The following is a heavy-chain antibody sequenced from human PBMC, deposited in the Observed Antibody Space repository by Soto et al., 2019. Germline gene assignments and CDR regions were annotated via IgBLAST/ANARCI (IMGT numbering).Heavy chain of an antibody. CDR2: ISSSSSYI. Sequence: PWGSLRLSCAASGFTFSSYSMNWFRQAPGKGLEWVSSISSSSSYIYYADSVKGRFTISRDNAKNSLYLQMNSLRAEDTAVYYCARDTAIDLEHPITQVMDGWGQGTTVTVSS. D-gene: IGHD5-18*01. CDR1: GFTFSSYS. J-gene: IGHJ6*02. CDR3: ARDTAIDLEHPITQVMDG. V-gene: IGHV3-21*01.